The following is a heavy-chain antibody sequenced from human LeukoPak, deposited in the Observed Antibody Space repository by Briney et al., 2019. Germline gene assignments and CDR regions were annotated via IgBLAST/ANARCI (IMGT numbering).Heavy chain of an antibody. CDR3: ARVAVGATVNNIYYYYMDV. D-gene: IGHD1-26*01. Sequence: GGSLKLPCEAPGFPFSIYGISCFRQAPGKGRGWVSSIPSKSSHIYYADSVKGRFTIFRDNARNSLYLQMNNLRAEDAAVYFCARVAVGATVNNIYYYYMDVWGKGTTVTVSS. J-gene: IGHJ6*03. CDR1: GFPFSIYG. V-gene: IGHV3-21*01. CDR2: IPSKSSHI.